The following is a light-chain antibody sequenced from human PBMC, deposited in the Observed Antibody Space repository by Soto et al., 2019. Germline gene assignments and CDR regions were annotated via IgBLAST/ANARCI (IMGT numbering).Light chain of an antibody. V-gene: IGKV3-20*01. Sequence: EIVLTQSPGTLSLSPRERATLSCSASQSVSNSFLAWYQQKPGQAPRHLIYGASNRATGIPDRFSGSGSGTDFTLTISRLEREDFAVYYCQQFVTSPWAFGQGSKVEIE. CDR2: GAS. CDR1: QSVSNSF. J-gene: IGKJ1*01. CDR3: QQFVTSPWA.